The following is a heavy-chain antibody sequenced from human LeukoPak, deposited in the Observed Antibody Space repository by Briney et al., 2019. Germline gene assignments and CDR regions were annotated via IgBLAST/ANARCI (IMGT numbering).Heavy chain of an antibody. CDR1: GFTFSSYA. CDR2: TSTSGANI. V-gene: IGHV3-23*01. CDR3: AKRAGSYRCFDD. D-gene: IGHD3-16*02. Sequence: WWSLRLSCAASGFTFSSYAMGWARQGPGKGLEWVSSTSTSGANIYYADSVKGRFTISRDNSKNTLFLQMNSLRAEDTAIYYCAKRAGSYRCFDDWGQGTLVTVSS. J-gene: IGHJ4*02.